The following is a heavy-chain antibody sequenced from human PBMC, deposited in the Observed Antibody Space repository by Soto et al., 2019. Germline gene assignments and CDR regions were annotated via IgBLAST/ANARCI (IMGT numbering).Heavy chain of an antibody. CDR3: AKDSTVTTFDY. D-gene: IGHD4-17*01. J-gene: IGHJ4*02. V-gene: IGHV3-23*01. Sequence: GESLKISCSASGFTFSSYAMHWVRQAPGKGLEWVSAISGSGGSTYYADSVKGRFTISRDNSKNTLYLQMNSLRAEDTAVYYCAKDSTVTTFDYWGQGTLVTVSS. CDR1: GFTFSSYA. CDR2: ISGSGGST.